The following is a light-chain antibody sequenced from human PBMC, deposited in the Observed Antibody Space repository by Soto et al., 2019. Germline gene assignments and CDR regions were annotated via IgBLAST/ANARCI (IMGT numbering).Light chain of an antibody. CDR1: QSLSGY. CDR3: QDRGNWPLFT. J-gene: IGKJ4*01. CDR2: DAS. V-gene: IGKV3-11*01. Sequence: EIVLTQSPATLSLSLGERATLSCRASQSLSGYLAWYQQKPGQPPRLLIYDASHRATGIPARFTGSGSGTDFTLTISRLEPEDFAVYYCQDRGNWPLFTFGGGTKVDIK.